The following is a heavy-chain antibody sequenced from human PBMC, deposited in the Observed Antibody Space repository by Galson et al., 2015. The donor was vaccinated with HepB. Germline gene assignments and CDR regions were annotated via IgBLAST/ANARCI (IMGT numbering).Heavy chain of an antibody. CDR1: GGNFSTYA. D-gene: IGHD3-9*01. Sequence: SVKVSCKASGGNFSTYAISWVRQAPGQGLEWMGGIIPMFRTANYVQKFHGRVTISADESTRTSYMEVSSLRSEDTAKYYCAKSNYDILTGYYYHYGMDVWGQGTTVTVSS. CDR3: AKSNYDILTGYYYHYGMDV. CDR2: IIPMFRTA. V-gene: IGHV1-69*13. J-gene: IGHJ6*02.